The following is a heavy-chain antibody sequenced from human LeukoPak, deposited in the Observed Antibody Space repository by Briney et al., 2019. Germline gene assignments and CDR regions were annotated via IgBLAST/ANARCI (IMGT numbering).Heavy chain of an antibody. CDR2: IYPGDSDT. D-gene: IGHD2-15*01. Sequence: GESLKISCKGSGYGFTTCWIGWVRQMPGKGLEWMGIIYPGDSDTRYSPSFQGQVTISADKSISTAYLQWSSLKASDTAMYYCARRRVVVAYWDWGQGTLVTVSS. CDR3: ARRRVVVAYWD. J-gene: IGHJ4*02. V-gene: IGHV5-51*01. CDR1: GYGFTTCW.